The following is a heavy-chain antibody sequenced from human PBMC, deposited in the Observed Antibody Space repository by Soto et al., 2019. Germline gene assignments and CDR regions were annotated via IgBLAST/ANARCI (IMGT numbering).Heavy chain of an antibody. Sequence: SETLSLTCAVSGGSISSSNWWSWVRQPPGKGLEWIGEIYHSGSTNYNPSLKGRVTISVDKSKNQFSLKLSSVTAADTAVYYCARGVDYYDSSGYYARKFDYWGQGTLVTVSS. D-gene: IGHD3-22*01. V-gene: IGHV4-4*02. CDR1: GGSISSSNW. J-gene: IGHJ4*02. CDR2: IYHSGST. CDR3: ARGVDYYDSSGYYARKFDY.